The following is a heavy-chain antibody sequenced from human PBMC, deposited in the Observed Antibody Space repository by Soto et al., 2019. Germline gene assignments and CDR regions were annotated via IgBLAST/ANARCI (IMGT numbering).Heavy chain of an antibody. CDR2: INTDGDVR. Sequence: VGSLRLSCKVSGFTLSTSAMNWVRQAPGKGLEWVSYINTDGDVRHYADSVKGRFTVSRDNAKNLVYLQMNNVGADDTAVYFCTRRDVFDLCGQRATVTVS. CDR3: TRRDVFDL. V-gene: IGHV3-48*01. J-gene: IGHJ3*01. CDR1: GFTLSTSA.